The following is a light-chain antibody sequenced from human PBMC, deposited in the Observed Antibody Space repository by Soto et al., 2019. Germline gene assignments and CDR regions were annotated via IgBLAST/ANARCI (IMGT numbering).Light chain of an antibody. J-gene: IGLJ1*01. Sequence: QSVLTQPASVSGSPGQSITISCTGTSSDVGGYNYVSWYQHHPGKAPKLMIYEVTYRPSGVSNRFSGSKSGNTASLTTSGLQAEDEADYYCSSYTSSSPYVFGTGTKVTVL. V-gene: IGLV2-14*01. CDR1: SSDVGGYNY. CDR2: EVT. CDR3: SSYTSSSPYV.